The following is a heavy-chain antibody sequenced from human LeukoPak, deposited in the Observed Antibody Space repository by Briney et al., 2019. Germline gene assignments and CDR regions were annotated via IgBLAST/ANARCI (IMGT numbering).Heavy chain of an antibody. CDR1: GFTFSSYA. CDR2: ISGSGGST. J-gene: IGHJ4*02. V-gene: IGHV3-23*01. CDR3: ATALLRGTGTPFDY. Sequence: PGGSLRLSCAASGFTFSSYAMSWVRQAPGKGLEWVSAISGSGGSTYYADSVKGRFTISRDNSKNTLYMQMNSLRAEDTAVYSCATALLRGTGTPFDYWGQGTLVTVSS. D-gene: IGHD1/OR15-1a*01.